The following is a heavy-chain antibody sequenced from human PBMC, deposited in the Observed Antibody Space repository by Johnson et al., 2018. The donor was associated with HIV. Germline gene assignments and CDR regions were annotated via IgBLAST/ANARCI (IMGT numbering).Heavy chain of an antibody. D-gene: IGHD2-2*01. CDR1: GFTFSSYG. CDR3: ARHHPASDAFDI. Sequence: QVQLMESGGGLVQPGGSLRLSCAVSGFTFSSYGMHWVRQAPGKGLELAAFIRYDGSNKYYADSVKGRFTISRDNSKNTLYLQMNSLRAEDTAVYYCARHHPASDAFDIWGQGTMVSVSS. J-gene: IGHJ3*02. CDR2: IRYDGSNK. V-gene: IGHV3-30*02.